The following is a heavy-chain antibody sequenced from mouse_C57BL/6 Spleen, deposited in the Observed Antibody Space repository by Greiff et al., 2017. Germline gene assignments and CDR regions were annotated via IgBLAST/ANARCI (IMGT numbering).Heavy chain of an antibody. Sequence: VQLQQSGPGLVQPSQSLSITCTVSGFSLTSYGVHWVRQSPGKGLEWLGVIWSGGSTDYNAAFISRLSISKDNSKSQVFFKMNSLQADDTAIYYCARGEYYYYGSSYDYAMDYCGQGTSVTVSS. D-gene: IGHD1-1*01. V-gene: IGHV2-2*01. J-gene: IGHJ4*01. CDR3: ARGEYYYYGSSYDYAMDY. CDR2: IWSGGST. CDR1: GFSLTSYG.